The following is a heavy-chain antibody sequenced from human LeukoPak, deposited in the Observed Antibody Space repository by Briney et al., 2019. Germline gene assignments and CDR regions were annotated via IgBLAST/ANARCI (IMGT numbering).Heavy chain of an antibody. J-gene: IGHJ2*01. V-gene: IGHV3-48*03. D-gene: IGHD3-10*01. Sequence: GGSLRLSCAASGFTFSSYEMNWVRQAPGKGLEWVSYISSSGSTIYYADSVKGRFTISRDNGRNSMYLQMNSLRAEDTAVYYCARDRYYFGSGSYPWYFDLWGRGTLVTVSS. CDR2: ISSSGSTI. CDR3: ARDRYYFGSGSYPWYFDL. CDR1: GFTFSSYE.